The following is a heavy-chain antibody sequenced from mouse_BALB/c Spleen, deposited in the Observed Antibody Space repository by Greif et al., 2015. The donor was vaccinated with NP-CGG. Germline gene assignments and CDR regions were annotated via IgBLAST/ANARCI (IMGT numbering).Heavy chain of an antibody. CDR3: TRGRQRDFDY. V-gene: IGHV1S81*02. J-gene: IGHJ2*01. CDR1: GYTFTNYY. Sequence: QVQLQQSGAELVKPGASVKLPCKASGYTFTNYYIYWVKQRPRQGLEWIGEINPNNGGANFNERFKNKATLTVDKSSTAAYLQLISLTSEDSAVYYCTRGRQRDFDYWGQGTTLTVSS. D-gene: IGHD2-12*01. CDR2: INPNNGGA.